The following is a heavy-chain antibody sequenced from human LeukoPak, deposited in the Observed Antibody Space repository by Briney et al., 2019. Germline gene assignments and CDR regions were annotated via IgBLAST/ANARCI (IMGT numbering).Heavy chain of an antibody. CDR2: INWNGGST. V-gene: IGHV3-20*04. CDR1: GFTFDDYG. D-gene: IGHD2-8*01. J-gene: IGHJ6*03. Sequence: GGSLRLSCAASGFTFDDYGMSWVRQAPGKGLEWFSGINWNGGSTGYADSVKGRFSISRDSSKNILYLQMNSLRAEDTAVYYCAKDRCSNGVGCYYYYMDVWGKGTTVTISS. CDR3: AKDRCSNGVGCYYYYMDV.